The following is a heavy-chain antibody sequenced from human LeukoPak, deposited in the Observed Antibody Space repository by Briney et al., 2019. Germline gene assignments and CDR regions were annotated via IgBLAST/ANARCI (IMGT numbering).Heavy chain of an antibody. J-gene: IGHJ5*02. CDR3: GRELGGGTTREDWLDP. Sequence: ASVKVSCKASGYTFTDYHIHWVRQAPGQGLEWMGWFNCNSGATHYAQKFQGRVTMTRDTSISTTHMDLTSLTSDDTAVYYCGRELGGGTTREDWLDPWGQGTLVTVSS. CDR2: FNCNSGAT. V-gene: IGHV1-2*02. CDR1: GYTFTDYH. D-gene: IGHD1-1*01.